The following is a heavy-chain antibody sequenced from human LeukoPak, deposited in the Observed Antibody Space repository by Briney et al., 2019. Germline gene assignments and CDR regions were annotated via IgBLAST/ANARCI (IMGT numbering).Heavy chain of an antibody. V-gene: IGHV3-21*01. CDR2: ISSGSTYI. D-gene: IGHD2-15*01. CDR3: ARLGYCSGGSCSSFDY. CDR1: GFTFSSYV. J-gene: IGHJ4*02. Sequence: GGSLRLSCAASGFTFSSYVMNWARQAPGKGLERVSSISSGSTYIYYADSVKGRFTISRDNAKNSLYLQMNSLRAEDTAVYYCARLGYCSGGSCSSFDYWGQGTLVTVSS.